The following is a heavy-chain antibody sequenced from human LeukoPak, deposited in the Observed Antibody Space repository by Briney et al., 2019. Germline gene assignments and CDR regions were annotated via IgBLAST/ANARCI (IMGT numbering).Heavy chain of an antibody. D-gene: IGHD6-19*01. J-gene: IGHJ4*02. V-gene: IGHV4-39*07. CDR3: ARAVAVAGRFDY. CDR1: GGSISSSSYY. CDR2: IYYSGST. Sequence: PSETLSLTCTVSGGSISSSSYYWGWIRQPPGKGLEWIGSIYYSGSTYYNPSLKSRVTISVDTSKNQFSLKLSSVTAADTAVYFCARAVAVAGRFDYWGQGTLVTVSS.